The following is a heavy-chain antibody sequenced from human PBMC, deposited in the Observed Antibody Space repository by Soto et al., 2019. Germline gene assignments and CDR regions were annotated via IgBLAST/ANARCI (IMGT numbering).Heavy chain of an antibody. CDR2: ISGSGGTT. CDR1: GFTFENYA. Sequence: QRLSCVASGFTFENYAMSWVRQAPGKGLEWVSAISGSGGTTYYSDSVKGRFTISRDNSKNTVYLQMNDLRVEDAAEYFCAKDSWAIFGVPAGDYYAMDVWGQGTTVTVYS. V-gene: IGHV3-23*01. D-gene: IGHD3-3*01. J-gene: IGHJ6*02. CDR3: AKDSWAIFGVPAGDYYAMDV.